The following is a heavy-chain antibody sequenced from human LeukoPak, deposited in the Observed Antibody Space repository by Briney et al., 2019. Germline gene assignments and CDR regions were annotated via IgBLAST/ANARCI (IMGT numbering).Heavy chain of an antibody. D-gene: IGHD3-10*01. CDR2: IYYSGST. Sequence: PSETLSLTCTVSGGSISSYYWSWIRQPPGKGREWIGYIYYSGSTNYNPSLKSRVTISVDTSKNQFSLKLSSVTAADTAVYYCARSGQFRGFDPWGQGTLVTVSS. CDR3: ARSGQFRGFDP. CDR1: GGSISSYY. V-gene: IGHV4-59*08. J-gene: IGHJ5*02.